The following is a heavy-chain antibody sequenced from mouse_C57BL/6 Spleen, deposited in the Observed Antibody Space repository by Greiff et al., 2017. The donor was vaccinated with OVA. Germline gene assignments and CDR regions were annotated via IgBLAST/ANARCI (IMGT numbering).Heavy chain of an antibody. V-gene: IGHV5-16*01. CDR2: INYDGSST. CDR1: GFTFSDYY. D-gene: IGHD3-1*01. J-gene: IGHJ4*01. CDR3: ARGGPLYYAMDY. Sequence: EVQLVESEGGLVQPGSSLKLSCTASGFTFSDYYMAWVRQVPEKGLEWVANINYDGSSTYYLDSLQSRFIISRDNAKNILYLQMSSLKSEDTATYYGARGGPLYYAMDYWGQGTSVTVSS.